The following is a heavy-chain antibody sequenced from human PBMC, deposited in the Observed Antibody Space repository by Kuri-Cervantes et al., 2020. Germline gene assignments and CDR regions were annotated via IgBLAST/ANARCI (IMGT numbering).Heavy chain of an antibody. J-gene: IGHJ4*02. CDR3: VRLSTAVTGI. CDR1: QFTFSEHW. D-gene: IGHD2-21*02. Sequence: ETLSLTCAASQFTFSEHWISWVRQAPGKGLEWVADINQDGSEKVYVDSLKGRFTISRDNAKNSLYLQLNSLTAEDTAVYYCVRLSTAVTGIWGQGTLVTVSS. CDR2: INQDGSEK. V-gene: IGHV3-7*01.